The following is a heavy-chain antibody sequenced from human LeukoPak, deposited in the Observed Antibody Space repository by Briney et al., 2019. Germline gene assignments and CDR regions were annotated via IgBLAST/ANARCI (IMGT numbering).Heavy chain of an antibody. Sequence: GASVKLSCNASGYTFTSYGINLVRHATGQGLELRGWMNHNSGNTGYAQKFQGRVTITRTTSIRTAYMELSSLTSEDTAGYYCARGGPRGDSCDYWAQGTLVTVSS. D-gene: IGHD3-22*01. CDR3: ARGGPRGDSCDY. V-gene: IGHV1-8*01. CDR1: GYTFTSYG. J-gene: IGHJ4*02. CDR2: MNHNSGNT.